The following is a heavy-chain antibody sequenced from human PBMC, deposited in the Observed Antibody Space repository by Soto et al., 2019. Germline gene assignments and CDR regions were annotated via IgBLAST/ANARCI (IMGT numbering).Heavy chain of an antibody. Sequence: GGSLRLSCAASGFTFSSYAMSWVRQAPGKGLEWVSAISGSGGSTYYADSVKGRFTISRDNSKNTLYLQMNSLRAEDTAVYYCAKDHLLWFGELSSWFDPWGQGTLVTVSS. V-gene: IGHV3-23*01. CDR3: AKDHLLWFGELSSWFDP. CDR1: GFTFSSYA. CDR2: ISGSGGST. J-gene: IGHJ5*02. D-gene: IGHD3-10*01.